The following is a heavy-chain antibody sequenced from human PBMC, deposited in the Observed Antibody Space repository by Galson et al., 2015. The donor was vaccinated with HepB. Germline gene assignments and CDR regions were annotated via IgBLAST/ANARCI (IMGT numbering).Heavy chain of an antibody. J-gene: IGHJ6*02. CDR1: GYSSTSYW. V-gene: IGHV5-10-1*01. CDR2: INPNDSYT. D-gene: IGHD6-13*01. CDR3: ARSPVFYTSSWYDYYYGMDV. Sequence: QSGAEVKKPGESLRISCKGSGYSSTSYWISWVRQMPGKGLEWMGKINPNDSYTNYSPAFQGHVTISADNSISTAYLQWSSLKASDTAMYYCARSPVFYTSSWYDYYYGMDVWGQGTTVTVSS.